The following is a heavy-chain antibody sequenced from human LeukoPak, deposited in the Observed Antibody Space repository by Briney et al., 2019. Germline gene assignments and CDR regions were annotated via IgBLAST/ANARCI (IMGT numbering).Heavy chain of an antibody. J-gene: IGHJ5*02. Sequence: PGGSLRLSCAASGFTVSDNYMSWVRQAPGEGLEWVSVMYSGGDTYYADSVKGRFTFSRDISKNTLYLQMNGLRTEDTAMYYCARDASQVPAAGVLASWGQGTLVTVSS. CDR1: GFTVSDNY. D-gene: IGHD6-13*01. V-gene: IGHV3-53*01. CDR3: ARDASQVPAAGVLAS. CDR2: MYSGGDT.